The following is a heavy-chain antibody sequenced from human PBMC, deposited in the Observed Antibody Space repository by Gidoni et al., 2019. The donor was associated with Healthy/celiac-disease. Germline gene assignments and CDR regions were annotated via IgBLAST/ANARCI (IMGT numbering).Heavy chain of an antibody. Sequence: EVQLVESGGGLVKPGGSLRLHCAASGFTFSSYSMNWVRQAPGKGLEWVSSISSSSSYIYYADSVKGRFTISRDNAKNSLYLQMNSLRAEDTAVYYCARDTAIAARPFDHWGQGTLVTVSS. V-gene: IGHV3-21*01. CDR3: ARDTAIAARPFDH. CDR2: ISSSSSYI. D-gene: IGHD6-6*01. J-gene: IGHJ4*02. CDR1: GFTFSSYS.